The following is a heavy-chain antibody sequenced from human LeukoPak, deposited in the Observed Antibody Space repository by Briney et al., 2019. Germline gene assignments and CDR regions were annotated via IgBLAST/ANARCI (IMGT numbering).Heavy chain of an antibody. D-gene: IGHD4-17*01. CDR2: IYYGGST. V-gene: IGHV4-59*01. CDR3: AREYTVTEGGQWFDR. CDR1: GGSLSSYY. Sequence: SETLSLTCTDSGGSLSSYYWSWIRQPPGKGLEWIGYIYYGGSTNYNPSLKSRVTISVDTSKNQFSLKLSSVTAADTAVYYCAREYTVTEGGQWFDRWGQGTLVTVSS. J-gene: IGHJ5*02.